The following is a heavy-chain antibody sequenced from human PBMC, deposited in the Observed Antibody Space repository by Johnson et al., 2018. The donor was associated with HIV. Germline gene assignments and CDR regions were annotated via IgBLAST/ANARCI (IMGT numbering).Heavy chain of an antibody. Sequence: VQLVESGGGLVQPGGSLRLSCAASGFTVSSNYMSWVRQAPGKGLEWVSVIYSGGSTYYADSVKGRLTISRDNPKNTLYLQMNSLRAEDTAVYYCARGNDYSNYGAFDIWGQGTMVTVSS. V-gene: IGHV3-66*01. D-gene: IGHD4-11*01. J-gene: IGHJ3*02. CDR3: ARGNDYSNYGAFDI. CDR2: IYSGGST. CDR1: GFTVSSNY.